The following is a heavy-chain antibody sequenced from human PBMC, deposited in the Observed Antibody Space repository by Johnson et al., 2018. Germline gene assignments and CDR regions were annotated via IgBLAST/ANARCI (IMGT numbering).Heavy chain of an antibody. CDR3: ARADYGDYSGYFQH. CDR2: IWYDGSNK. J-gene: IGHJ1*01. CDR1: GFTFSSYG. Sequence: QVQLVESGGGVVQPGRSLRLSCAASGFTFSSYGMHWVRQAPGKGLEWVAVIWYDGSNKYYADSVKGRFTISRDNSKNALYLQMNSLRAEDTAVYYCARADYGDYSGYFQHWGQGTLVTVSS. V-gene: IGHV3-33*01. D-gene: IGHD4-17*01.